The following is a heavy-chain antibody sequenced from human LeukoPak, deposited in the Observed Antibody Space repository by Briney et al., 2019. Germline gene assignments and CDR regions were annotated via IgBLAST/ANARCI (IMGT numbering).Heavy chain of an antibody. Sequence: GGSLRLSCAASGFTFSSYGMSWVRQAPGKGLEWVSAISGSGGSTYYADSVKGRFTISRDNSKNTVFLQMHSLRSEDTAIYYCARDRRDAYNYWGQGTLVTVSS. CDR1: GFTFSSYG. J-gene: IGHJ4*02. CDR2: ISGSGGST. CDR3: ARDRRDAYNY. D-gene: IGHD5-24*01. V-gene: IGHV3-23*01.